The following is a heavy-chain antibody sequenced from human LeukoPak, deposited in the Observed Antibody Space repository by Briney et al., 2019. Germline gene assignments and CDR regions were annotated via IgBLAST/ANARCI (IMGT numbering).Heavy chain of an antibody. CDR1: GITLSNYG. CDR2: ISDTGGRT. V-gene: IGHV3-23*01. Sequence: GGSLRLSCAVSGITLSNYGKTWVPQAPGKGLEWVAGISDTGGRTNYADSVKGRFTISRDNPKNTLYLQMNSLRAEDTAVYFCAKRGVVIRVILVGFHKEAYYFDSWGQGALVTVSS. D-gene: IGHD3-22*01. CDR3: AKRGVVIRVILVGFHKEAYYFDS. J-gene: IGHJ4*02.